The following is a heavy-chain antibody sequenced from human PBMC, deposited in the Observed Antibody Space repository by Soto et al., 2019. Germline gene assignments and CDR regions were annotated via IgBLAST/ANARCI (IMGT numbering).Heavy chain of an antibody. D-gene: IGHD3-10*01. CDR2: ISGSGGST. V-gene: IGHV3-23*01. J-gene: IGHJ4*02. CDR3: AKFGPSPGLWFGELRVYFDY. CDR1: GFTFSSYA. Sequence: EVQLLESGGGLVQPGGSLRLSCAASGFTFSSYAMSWVRQAPGKGLEWVSAISGSGGSTYYADSVKGRFTISRDNSTNTLYLQMNSLRAEDTALYYCAKFGPSPGLWFGELRVYFDYWGQGTLVTVSS.